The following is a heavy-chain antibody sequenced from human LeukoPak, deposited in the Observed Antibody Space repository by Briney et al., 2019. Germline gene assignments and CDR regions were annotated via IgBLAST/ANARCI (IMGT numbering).Heavy chain of an antibody. CDR2: ISSSSSYI. Sequence: GGSLRLSCAASGFTFSSYGMNWVRQAPGKGLEWVSSISSSSSYIYYADSVKGRFTISRDNAKNSLYLQMNSLRAEDTAVYYCARNYGDYSGADYWGQGTLVTVSS. V-gene: IGHV3-21*01. J-gene: IGHJ4*02. D-gene: IGHD4-17*01. CDR3: ARNYGDYSGADY. CDR1: GFTFSSYG.